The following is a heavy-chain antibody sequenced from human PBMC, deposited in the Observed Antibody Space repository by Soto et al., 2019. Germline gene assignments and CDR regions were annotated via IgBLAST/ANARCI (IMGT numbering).Heavy chain of an antibody. Sequence: QVQLQESGPGLVKPSQTLSLTCTVSGASINSGDYNWSWIRQPPGKGLEWIGYIYYSGSTYYNPXLQRRVTLSXDXSXSXXPLKLTSMSAADTAVYYCASVPNRLIVRGVMIFDNWGQGTPVTVSS. CDR2: IYYSGST. D-gene: IGHD3-10*01. J-gene: IGHJ4*02. CDR3: ASVPNRLIVRGVMIFDN. V-gene: IGHV4-30-4*01. CDR1: GASINSGDYN.